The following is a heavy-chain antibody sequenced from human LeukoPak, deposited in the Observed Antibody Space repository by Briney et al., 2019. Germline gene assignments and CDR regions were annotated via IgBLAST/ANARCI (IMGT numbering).Heavy chain of an antibody. V-gene: IGHV3-21*01. CDR1: GFSFSSYS. J-gene: IGHJ4*02. CDR2: ISSSSTYT. Sequence: PGGSLRLSCAASGFSFSSYSMNWVRQTPGKGLEWVSSISSSSTYTLDADSVKGRFTISRDNAKNSLHLQMNSLRAEDTAVYYCARGENYYGSGSSLLPFDYWGQGTLVTVSS. D-gene: IGHD3-10*01. CDR3: ARGENYYGSGSSLLPFDY.